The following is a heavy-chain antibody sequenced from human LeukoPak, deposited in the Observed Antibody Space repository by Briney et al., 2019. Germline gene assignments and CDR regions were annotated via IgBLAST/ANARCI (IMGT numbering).Heavy chain of an antibody. D-gene: IGHD3-3*01. V-gene: IGHV1-2*02. J-gene: IGHJ4*02. CDR3: ARVGESFFWSGTQANFDY. CDR1: GYTFTGYY. Sequence: ASVKVSCKASGYTFTGYYMHWVRQAPGQGLEWMGWINPNSGGTNFAQKFQGRVTMTRDTSISTAYMELSRLRSDDTAVYYCARVGESFFWSGTQANFDYWGQGTLVTVSS. CDR2: INPNSGGT.